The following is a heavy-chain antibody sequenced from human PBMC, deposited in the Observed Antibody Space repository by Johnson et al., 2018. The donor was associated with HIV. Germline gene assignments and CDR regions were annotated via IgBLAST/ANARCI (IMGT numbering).Heavy chain of an antibody. V-gene: IGHV3-30*04. CDR1: GFTFSSYA. J-gene: IGHJ3*01. CDR2: ISYDGSEK. D-gene: IGHD1-1*01. CDR3: TTDRYAFDL. Sequence: HVQLVESGGGVVQPGRSLRLSCAASGFTFSSYAMHWVRQAPGKGLEWVAVISYDGSEKYYADSVKGRFTISRDSSKNTLYLQMSSLRAKDTAVYYCTTDRYAFDLWGQGTLVTVSS.